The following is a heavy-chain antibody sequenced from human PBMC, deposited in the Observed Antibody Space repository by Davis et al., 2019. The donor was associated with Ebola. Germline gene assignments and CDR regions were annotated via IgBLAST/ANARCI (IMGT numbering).Heavy chain of an antibody. CDR2: ISYDGSNK. V-gene: IGHV3-30*03. J-gene: IGHJ4*02. Sequence: GESLKISCAASGFTFSSYGMHWVRQAPGKGLEWVAVISYDGSNKYYADSVKGRFTISRDNSKNSLYLQMNSLRAEDTAVYYCARDLAFLEWLLLAYFDYWGQGTLVTVSS. D-gene: IGHD3-3*02. CDR1: GFTFSSYG. CDR3: ARDLAFLEWLLLAYFDY.